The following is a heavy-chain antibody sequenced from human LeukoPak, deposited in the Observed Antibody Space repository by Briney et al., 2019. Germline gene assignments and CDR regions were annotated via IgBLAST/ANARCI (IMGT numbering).Heavy chain of an antibody. CDR1: GFTFSNAW. CDR2: IKSKTDGGTT. D-gene: IGHD3-3*01. Sequence: PGGSLRLSCAASGFTFSNAWMSWVRQAPGKGLEWVGRIKSKTDGGTTDYAAPVKGRFTISGDDSKNTLYLQMNSLKTEDTAVYYCTTAPPFSAVRFWGWDYYYYYMDVWGKGTTVTISS. J-gene: IGHJ6*03. CDR3: TTAPPFSAVRFWGWDYYYYYMDV. V-gene: IGHV3-15*01.